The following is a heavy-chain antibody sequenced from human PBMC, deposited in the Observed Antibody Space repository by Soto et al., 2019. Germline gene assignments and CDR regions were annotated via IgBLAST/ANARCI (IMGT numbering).Heavy chain of an antibody. CDR3: ARSSARLWLHNDAFDI. D-gene: IGHD5-18*01. CDR2: INPSGGST. CDR1: GYTCTSYY. J-gene: IGHJ3*02. V-gene: IGHV1-46*01. Sequence: QVQLVQSGAEVKKPGASVKVSCKASGYTCTSYYMHCVRHAPGQGLEWMGIINPSGGSTSYAQKFQGRVTMTMDTSTSTVYMELSSLRSEATAVYCCARSSARLWLHNDAFDIWGQGTMVTVS.